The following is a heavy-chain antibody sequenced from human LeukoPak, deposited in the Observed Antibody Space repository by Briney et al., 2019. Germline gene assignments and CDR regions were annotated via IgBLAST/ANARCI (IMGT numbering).Heavy chain of an antibody. CDR2: IIPIFGTA. CDR1: GGTFSSYA. CDR3: ARGPYSSGWGYYYMDV. Sequence: SVKVSCKASGGTFSSYAISWVRQAPGQGLEWMGGIIPIFGTANYAQKFQGRVTITTDESTSTAYMELSSLRSEDTAVYYCARGPYSSGWGYYYMDVWGKGTTVTVPS. D-gene: IGHD6-19*01. J-gene: IGHJ6*03. V-gene: IGHV1-69*05.